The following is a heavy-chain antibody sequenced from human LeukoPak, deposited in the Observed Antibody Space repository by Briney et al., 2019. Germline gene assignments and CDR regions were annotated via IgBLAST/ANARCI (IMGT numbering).Heavy chain of an antibody. Sequence: SETLSLTCTVSGGSISSYYWSWIRQPPGKGLEWIRYIYYSESTNYNPSLKSRVTISVDTSKNQFSLKLSSVTAADTAMYYCASKVAYCSGGSCYGYFDYWGQRTLVTVSS. D-gene: IGHD2-15*01. CDR3: ASKVAYCSGGSCYGYFDY. J-gene: IGHJ4*02. V-gene: IGHV4-59*08. CDR1: GGSISSYY. CDR2: IYYSEST.